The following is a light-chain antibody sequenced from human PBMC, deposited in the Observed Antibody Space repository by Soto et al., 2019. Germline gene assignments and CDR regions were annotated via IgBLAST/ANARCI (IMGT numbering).Light chain of an antibody. CDR1: SSDVGGYNY. V-gene: IGLV2-14*01. CDR2: EVS. CDR3: SSYTTSSTHWV. Sequence: QSALTQPASVSGSPGQSITISCTGTSSDVGGYNYVSWYQHHPGKAPKLMIYEVSNRPSGVSNRFSGSKSGNTASLTISGPQAEDEADYYCSSYTTSSTHWVFGGGTKLTVL. J-gene: IGLJ3*02.